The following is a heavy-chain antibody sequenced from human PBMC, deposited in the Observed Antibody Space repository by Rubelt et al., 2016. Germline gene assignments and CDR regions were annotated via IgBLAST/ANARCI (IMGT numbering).Heavy chain of an antibody. CDR2: ISAGGDSD. V-gene: IGHV3-23*01. CDR3: ASRPEGQLESDLDY. Sequence: GGGLVQPGGSLRLSCAASGFTFNNYAMRWVRQAPGKGLEWVSSISAGGDSDYYADSVKGRFTISRDNSKNTVYLQMNSLRAEDTAVYYCASRPEGQLESDLDYWGQGTLVTVSS. J-gene: IGHJ4*02. D-gene: IGHD6-13*01. CDR1: GFTFNNYA.